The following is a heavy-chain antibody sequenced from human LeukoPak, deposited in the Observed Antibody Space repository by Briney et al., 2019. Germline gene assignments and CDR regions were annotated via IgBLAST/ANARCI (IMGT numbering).Heavy chain of an antibody. CDR3: ARDLSDSGVKNENWFDP. D-gene: IGHD2-21*01. J-gene: IGHJ5*02. V-gene: IGHV3-48*03. Sequence: GGSLRLSCAASGFTFSAYEINWVRQAPGKGLEWVSYISSSGSTIYYADSVKGRFTISRDNAKNSLYLQMNSLRAEDTAVYYCARDLSDSGVKNENWFDPWGQGTLVIVSS. CDR2: ISSSGSTI. CDR1: GFTFSAYE.